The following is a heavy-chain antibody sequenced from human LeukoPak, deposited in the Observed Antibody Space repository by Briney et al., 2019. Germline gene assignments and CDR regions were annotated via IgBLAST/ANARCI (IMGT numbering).Heavy chain of an antibody. V-gene: IGHV3-74*01. Sequence: GSLRLSCAVSGLTFSNYWMHWVRQAPGKGLVWVSRISNDGTSTSYADSVKGRFTISRDNAKNTLYLQMNSLRGEDTAVYCCAKEALFRGVHGNYFDYWGQGTLVTVSS. CDR1: GLTFSNYW. J-gene: IGHJ4*02. CDR2: ISNDGTST. CDR3: AKEALFRGVHGNYFDY. D-gene: IGHD3-10*01.